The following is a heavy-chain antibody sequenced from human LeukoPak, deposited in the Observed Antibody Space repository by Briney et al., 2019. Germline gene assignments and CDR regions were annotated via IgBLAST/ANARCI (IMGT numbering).Heavy chain of an antibody. CDR2: IYYSGST. J-gene: IGHJ3*02. CDR3: ARDPTTVTKGLDI. D-gene: IGHD4-17*01. Sequence: SETLSLTCAVYGGSFSGHYWTWIRQAPGTGLEWIGSIYYSGSTYYNPSLKSRVTISVDTSKNQFSLKLSSVTAADTAVYYCARDPTTVTKGLDIWGQGTMVTVSS. V-gene: IGHV4-34*01. CDR1: GGSFSGHY.